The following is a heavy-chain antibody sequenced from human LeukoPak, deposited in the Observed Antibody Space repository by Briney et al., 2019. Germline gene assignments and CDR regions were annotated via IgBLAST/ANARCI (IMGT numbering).Heavy chain of an antibody. CDR3: AREGYYDSSGDYFDY. Sequence: SETLSLTCTVSGGSISSGYYWAWIRQPPGRGLEWIGSLYHSGSTYYNPSLKSRVTISVDTSKNQFSLMLSSVTAADTAVYYCAREGYYDSSGDYFDYWGQGTLVTVSS. CDR1: GGSISSGYY. V-gene: IGHV4-38-2*02. J-gene: IGHJ4*02. CDR2: LYHSGST. D-gene: IGHD3-22*01.